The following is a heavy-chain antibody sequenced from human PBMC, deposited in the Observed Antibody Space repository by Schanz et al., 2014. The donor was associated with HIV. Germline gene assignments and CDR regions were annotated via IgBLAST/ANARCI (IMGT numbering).Heavy chain of an antibody. CDR2: ISWNSGSI. CDR1: GFTFDDYA. CDR3: AKCPTMVRGTGMDV. J-gene: IGHJ6*02. V-gene: IGHV3-9*01. Sequence: EVQLVESGGGLVQPGGSLRLSCEASGFTFDDYAMHWVRQAPGKGLEWVSGISWNSGSIGYADSVKGRFTISRDNSKNTLYLQMNSLRAEDTAVYYCAKCPTMVRGTGMDVWGQGTTVTVSS. D-gene: IGHD3-10*01.